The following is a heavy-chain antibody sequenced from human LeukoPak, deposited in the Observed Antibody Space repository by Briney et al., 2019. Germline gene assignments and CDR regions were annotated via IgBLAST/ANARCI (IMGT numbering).Heavy chain of an antibody. CDR2: IRSKADAYAT. D-gene: IGHD6-19*01. V-gene: IGHV3-73*01. Sequence: GGPLRLSCAASGFTFSDSAIHWVRQAPGKGLEWVGRIRSKADAYATTYAASLKGRFTISRDDSRNRAYLQMSSLRTEDTAVYYCTREYSSGWPFDFWGQGTLVTVSS. J-gene: IGHJ4*02. CDR1: GFTFSDSA. CDR3: TREYSSGWPFDF.